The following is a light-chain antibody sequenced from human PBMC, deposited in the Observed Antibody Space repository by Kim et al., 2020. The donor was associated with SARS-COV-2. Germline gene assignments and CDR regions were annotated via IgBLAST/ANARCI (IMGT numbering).Light chain of an antibody. CDR2: QAS. Sequence: SASVGDRVNITCRASQIINTYLALYQQKPGKAPNLLIYQASSLQIGVPSRFSGSGSGAEFTLTISSLQPDDFATYYCQHYIRFPYTFGQGTKLEI. J-gene: IGKJ2*01. CDR1: QIINTY. CDR3: QHYIRFPYT. V-gene: IGKV1-5*03.